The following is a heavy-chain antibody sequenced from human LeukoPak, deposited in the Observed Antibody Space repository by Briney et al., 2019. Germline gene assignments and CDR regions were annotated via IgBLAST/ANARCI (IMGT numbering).Heavy chain of an antibody. Sequence: SETLSLTCTVSGGSISSYYWSWIRQPPGKGLEWIGYIYYSGSTNYNPSPKSRVTISVDTSKNQFSLKLSSVTAADTAVYYCARHKTYYYDSSLGFDYWGQGTLVTVSS. D-gene: IGHD3-22*01. V-gene: IGHV4-59*08. CDR2: IYYSGST. CDR3: ARHKTYYYDSSLGFDY. J-gene: IGHJ4*02. CDR1: GGSISSYY.